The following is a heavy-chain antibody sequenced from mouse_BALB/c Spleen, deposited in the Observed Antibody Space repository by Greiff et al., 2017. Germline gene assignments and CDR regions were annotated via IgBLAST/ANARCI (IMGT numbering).Heavy chain of an antibody. V-gene: IGHV2-5-1*01. J-gene: IGHJ4*01. D-gene: IGHD2-4*01. Sequence: VKVVESGPSLVQPSQSLSITCTVSGFSLTSYGVHWVSQSPGKGLEWLGVIWRGGSTDYNAAFMSRLSITKDNSKSQVFFKMNSLQADDTAIYYCATPSTMITAYYAMDYWGQGTSVTVSS. CDR3: ATPSTMITAYYAMDY. CDR2: IWRGGST. CDR1: GFSLTSYG.